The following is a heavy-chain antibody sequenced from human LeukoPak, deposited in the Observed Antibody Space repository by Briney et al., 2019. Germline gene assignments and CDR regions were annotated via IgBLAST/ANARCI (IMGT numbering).Heavy chain of an antibody. CDR2: IYYSGST. CDR1: GGSISSSSYY. D-gene: IGHD6-13*01. Sequence: SETLSLTCTVSGGSISSSSYYWGWIRQPPGKGLEWIGSIYYSGSTYYNPSLKSRVTISVDTSKNQFSLKLSSVTAADTAVYYCAWAAAEAIDYWGQGTLVTVSS. V-gene: IGHV4-39*07. J-gene: IGHJ4*02. CDR3: AWAAAEAIDY.